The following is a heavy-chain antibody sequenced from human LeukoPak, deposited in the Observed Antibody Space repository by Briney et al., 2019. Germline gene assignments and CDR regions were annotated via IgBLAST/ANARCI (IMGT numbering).Heavy chain of an antibody. V-gene: IGHV3-74*01. D-gene: IGHD2-15*01. Sequence: GGSLRLSCAASGFTFSNYWMRWVRQAPGQGLVWVSRITSDGSITTYADSVKGRFTISRDNAKNTLYLQMNSLRAEDGAMYYCARDGSLPDYWGQGTLVTVSS. CDR2: ITSDGSIT. J-gene: IGHJ4*02. CDR3: ARDGSLPDY. CDR1: GFTFSNYW.